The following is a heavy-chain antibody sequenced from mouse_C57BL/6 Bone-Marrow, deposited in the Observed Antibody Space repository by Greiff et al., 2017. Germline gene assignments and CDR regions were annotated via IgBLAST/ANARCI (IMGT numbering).Heavy chain of an antibody. CDR3: ARGDSEKGLDY. Sequence: QVQLKQSGAELARPGASVKMSCKASGYTFTSYTMHWVKQRPGQGLEWIGYINPSSGYTNYNQKFKDKATLTADKSSSTAYMQLSSLTSEDSAVDYCARGDSEKGLDYWGQGTTLTVAS. V-gene: IGHV1-4*01. CDR2: INPSSGYT. CDR1: GYTFTSYT. J-gene: IGHJ2*01.